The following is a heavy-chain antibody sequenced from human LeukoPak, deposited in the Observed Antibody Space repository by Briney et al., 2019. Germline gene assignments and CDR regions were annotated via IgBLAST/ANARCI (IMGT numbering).Heavy chain of an antibody. V-gene: IGHV3-30-3*01. CDR1: GFTFSSYA. D-gene: IGHD2-2*01. CDR2: ISYDGSNK. CDR3: ARAGPGYCSSTSCYWIDY. Sequence: PGRSLRLSCAASGFTFSSYAMHWVRQAPGKGLEWVAVISYDGSNKYYADSVKGRFTISRDNSKNTLYLQMNSLRAEDTAVYYCARAGPGYCSSTSCYWIDYWGQGTLVTVSS. J-gene: IGHJ4*02.